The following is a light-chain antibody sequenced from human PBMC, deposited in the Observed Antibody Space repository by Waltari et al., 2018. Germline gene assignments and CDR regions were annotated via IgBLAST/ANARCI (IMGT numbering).Light chain of an antibody. CDR1: SSNLGAGYD. V-gene: IGLV1-40*01. J-gene: IGLJ3*02. Sequence: QSVLTQPPSVSGAPGQRVTISCTGRSSNLGAGYDVHWYPQLPGTAPKLPIYGNSNRPAGVPDRFSGSKSGTSASLAITGLQAEDEADYYCQSYDSSLSGWVFGGGTKLTVL. CDR2: GNS. CDR3: QSYDSSLSGWV.